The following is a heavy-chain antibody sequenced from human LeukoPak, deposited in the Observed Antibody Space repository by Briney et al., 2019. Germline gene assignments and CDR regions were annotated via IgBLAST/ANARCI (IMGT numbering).Heavy chain of an antibody. V-gene: IGHV4-31*03. CDR2: NYYNVNT. J-gene: IGHJ5*02. CDR3: ARGQKHYDFWSGYYSPNRFDP. D-gene: IGHD3-3*01. Sequence: MPSQTLSLTCTVSGGSISSGDYYWTWIRHHPGKGLEWIGFNYYNVNTYYNPSLQSRVTMSIDTSKNHFSLKLSSVTAADTAVYYCARGQKHYDFWSGYYSPNRFDPWGQGTLVTVSS. CDR1: GGSISSGDYY.